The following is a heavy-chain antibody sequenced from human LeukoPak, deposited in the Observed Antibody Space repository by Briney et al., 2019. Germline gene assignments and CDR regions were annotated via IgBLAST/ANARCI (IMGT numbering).Heavy chain of an antibody. CDR1: GGSISSGDYY. J-gene: IGHJ6*02. CDR2: IYYSGST. Sequence: SQTLSLTCTVSGGSISSGDYYWRWIRQPPGKGLEWIGYIYYSGSTYYNPSLKSRVTISVDTSKNQFSLKLSSVTAADTAVYYCARGAILRYFDWLSFYGMDVWGQGTTVTVSS. CDR3: ARGAILRYFDWLSFYGMDV. V-gene: IGHV4-30-4*01. D-gene: IGHD3-9*01.